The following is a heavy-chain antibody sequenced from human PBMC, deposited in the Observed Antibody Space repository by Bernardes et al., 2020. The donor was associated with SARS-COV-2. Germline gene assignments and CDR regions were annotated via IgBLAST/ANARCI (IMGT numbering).Heavy chain of an antibody. V-gene: IGHV3-23*01. J-gene: IGHJ4*02. D-gene: IGHD3-3*01. CDR2: ITGSGHNT. CDR1: GFTLISTT. CDR3: AKMGLAPGSTIGGEWLRFDY. Sequence: GGSLRVSCAASGFTLISTTMSWVRQAPGRGLEWVSSITGSGHNTYSADSVKGRFTISRDISKNTLYLQMGSLRPEDTAVYYCAKMGLAPGSTIGGEWLRFDYWGQGAQVTVSS.